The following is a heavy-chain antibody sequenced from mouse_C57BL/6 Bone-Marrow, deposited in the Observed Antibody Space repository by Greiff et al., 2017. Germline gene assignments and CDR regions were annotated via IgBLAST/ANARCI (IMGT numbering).Heavy chain of an antibody. J-gene: IGHJ4*01. CDR1: GFTFSDYY. D-gene: IGHD1-1*01. Sequence: DVQLVESGGGLVQPGGSLKLSCAASGFTFSDYYMYWVRQTPEQRLEWVAYISNGGGSTYYPDTVKGRSTITRDNAKNALYLQRSRLKSEDTAMYECAGHYYGSSTSYYARDYWGQGTSVTVSS. CDR2: ISNGGGST. CDR3: AGHYYGSSTSYYARDY. V-gene: IGHV5-12*01.